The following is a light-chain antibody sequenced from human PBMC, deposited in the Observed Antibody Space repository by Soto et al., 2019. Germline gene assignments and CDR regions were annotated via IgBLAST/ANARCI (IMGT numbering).Light chain of an antibody. CDR3: QQYNSYPLT. J-gene: IGKJ4*01. CDR2: DAS. Sequence: DIQMTQSPSTLSASVGDRVTIACRASQSISSWLAWYQQKPGKAPELLICDASSLESGVPSRFSGSGSGTEFTLTISSLQPDDFATYYCQQYNSYPLTFGGGTKVDIK. V-gene: IGKV1-5*01. CDR1: QSISSW.